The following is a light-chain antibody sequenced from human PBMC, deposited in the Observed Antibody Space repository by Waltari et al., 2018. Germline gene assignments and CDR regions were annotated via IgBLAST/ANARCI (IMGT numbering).Light chain of an antibody. V-gene: IGKV3-20*01. J-gene: IGKJ5*01. Sequence: EIVLAQSPRTLSLSPGERATLSCRASQSVSGTHLAWYRQKPGLAPTLLIYDASKRATGISDRFSGSGSGTDFTLTINRLEPDDFAVYYCQQYGMLPLTFGQGTPLEI. CDR2: DAS. CDR3: QQYGMLPLT. CDR1: QSVSGTH.